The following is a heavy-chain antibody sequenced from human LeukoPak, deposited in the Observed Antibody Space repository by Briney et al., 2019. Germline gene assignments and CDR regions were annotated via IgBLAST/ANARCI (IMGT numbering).Heavy chain of an antibody. CDR1: GYTFTGYY. V-gene: IGHV1-2*02. CDR3: ARVTVSWYSFDI. CDR2: INPNSGGT. D-gene: IGHD6-13*01. J-gene: IGHJ3*02. Sequence: ASVKVSCKASGYTFTGYYMHWVRQAPGQGLEWMGWINPNSGGTNYAQKFQGRVTMTRDTSISTAYMGLSRPRSDDTAVYYCARVTVSWYSFDIWGQGTMVTVSS.